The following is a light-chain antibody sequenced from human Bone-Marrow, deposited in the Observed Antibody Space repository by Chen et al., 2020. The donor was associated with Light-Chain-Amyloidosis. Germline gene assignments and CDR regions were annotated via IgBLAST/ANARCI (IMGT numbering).Light chain of an antibody. V-gene: IGLV3-25*03. CDR2: RDT. Sequence: SYELTQPPSVSVSPGQTARITCSGDDLPTKYAYWYQQKPGQAPVLVIHRDTERPSGISERFSGSSSGTTATLTMSGVQAEDEADERGQSADSSGTYEVIVGGGSKLTVL. J-gene: IGLJ2*01. CDR1: DLPTKY. CDR3: QSADSSGTYEVI.